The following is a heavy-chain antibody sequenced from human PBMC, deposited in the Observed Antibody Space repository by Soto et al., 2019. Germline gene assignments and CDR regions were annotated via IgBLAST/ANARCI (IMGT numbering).Heavy chain of an antibody. V-gene: IGHV3-53*02. Sequence: EMQLVETGGDLIQRGGSLRLSCAASGFTISSDSMTWVRQAPGKGLEWISIIYSDNNTDYADSVKGRFSISRDTSKNILYLQMNSLRAEDTAEYYCARHYSAMGVWGQGTTVTVSS. CDR2: IYSDNNT. J-gene: IGHJ6*02. CDR1: GFTISSDS. CDR3: ARHYSAMGV.